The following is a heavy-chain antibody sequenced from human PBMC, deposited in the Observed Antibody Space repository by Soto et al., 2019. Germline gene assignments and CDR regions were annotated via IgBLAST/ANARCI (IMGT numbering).Heavy chain of an antibody. CDR3: AREIDYYDSSGYYSSEGMDV. CDR1: GYTFTSYY. D-gene: IGHD3-22*01. V-gene: IGHV1-46*01. Sequence: QVQLVQSGAEVKKPGASVKVSCKASGYTFTSYYMHWVRQAPGQGLEWMGIINPSGGSTSYAQKFQGRVTMTRDTSTSTVYMELSSLRSEDTAVYCCAREIDYYDSSGYYSSEGMDVWGQGTTVTVSS. CDR2: INPSGGST. J-gene: IGHJ6*02.